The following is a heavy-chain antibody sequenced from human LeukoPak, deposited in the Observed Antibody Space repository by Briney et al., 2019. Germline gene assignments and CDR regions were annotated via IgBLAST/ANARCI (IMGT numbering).Heavy chain of an antibody. CDR2: LYYSGST. J-gene: IGHJ3*02. V-gene: IGHV4-31*03. CDR3: ARGHRYYGSGSPDAFDI. Sequence: SQTLSLTCTVSGGSISSGGYYWSWIRQHPGKGLEWIGYLYYSGSTYYNPSLKSRVTISVDTSKNQFSLKLSSVTAADTAVYYCARGHRYYGSGSPDAFDIWGQGTMVTVSS. CDR1: GGSISSGGYY. D-gene: IGHD3-10*01.